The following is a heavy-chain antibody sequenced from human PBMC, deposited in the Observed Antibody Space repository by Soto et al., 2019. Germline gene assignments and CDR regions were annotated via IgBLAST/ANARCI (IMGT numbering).Heavy chain of an antibody. V-gene: IGHV1-18*01. CDR3: ARGDYYDSSGYYFGPFDY. CDR2: ISAYNGNT. CDR1: GYTFTSYG. J-gene: IGHJ4*02. D-gene: IGHD3-22*01. Sequence: AASVKVSCKASGYTFTSYGISWVRQAPGQGLEWMGWISAYNGNTNYAQKLQGRVTMTTDTSTSTAYMELRSLRSDDTAVYYCARGDYYDSSGYYFGPFDYWGQGTLVTVSS.